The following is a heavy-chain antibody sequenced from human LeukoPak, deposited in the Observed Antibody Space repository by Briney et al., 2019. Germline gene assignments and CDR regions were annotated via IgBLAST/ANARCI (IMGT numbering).Heavy chain of an antibody. J-gene: IGHJ5*02. CDR3: ARDNSVEDTAWWFDP. CDR2: INPSGGST. D-gene: IGHD4-23*01. Sequence: ASVKVSRKACGYTFTGYYMHWVRQAPGQGLEWMGIINPSGGSTSYAQKFQGRVTMTRDMSTGTDYMELSSLRSEDTAVYYCARDNSVEDTAWWFDPWGQGTLVTVSS. V-gene: IGHV1-46*01. CDR1: GYTFTGYY.